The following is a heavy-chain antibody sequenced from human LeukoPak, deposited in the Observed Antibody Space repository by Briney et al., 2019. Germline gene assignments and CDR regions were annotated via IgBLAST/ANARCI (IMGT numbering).Heavy chain of an antibody. CDR3: ARAKQQLVLSGCDY. Sequence: ASVKVSCKASGYTFTSYGISWVRQAPGQGLEWMGGIIPIFGTANYAQKFQGRVTITADESTSTAYMELSSLRSEDTAVYYCARAKQQLVLSGCDYWGQGTLVTVSS. CDR1: GYTFTSYG. CDR2: IIPIFGTA. J-gene: IGHJ4*02. D-gene: IGHD6-13*01. V-gene: IGHV1-69*13.